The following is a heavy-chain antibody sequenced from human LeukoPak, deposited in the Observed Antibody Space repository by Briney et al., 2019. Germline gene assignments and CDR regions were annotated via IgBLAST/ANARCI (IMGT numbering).Heavy chain of an antibody. V-gene: IGHV1-18*01. Sequence: ASVKVSCTPSGYTFTNYGISWVRQAPGQGLEWMGWISGYNGNPRYAQKVQGRVTMTTDTSTNTAYMEVNSLRSDDTAIYYCARDPSLAVAGIRLFDYWGQGTLVIVSS. CDR1: GYTFTNYG. CDR2: ISGYNGNP. J-gene: IGHJ4*02. D-gene: IGHD6-19*01. CDR3: ARDPSLAVAGIRLFDY.